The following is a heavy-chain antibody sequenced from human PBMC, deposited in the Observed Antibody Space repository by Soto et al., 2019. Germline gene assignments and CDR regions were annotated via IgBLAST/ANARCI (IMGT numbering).Heavy chain of an antibody. CDR1: GGSLSSSSYY. CDR3: ARGSLDWLLPTYYYYYMDV. V-gene: IGHV4-39*07. J-gene: IGHJ6*03. D-gene: IGHD3-9*01. CDR2: IYYSGST. Sequence: SDTLSLTCTVSGGSLSSSSYYWGWIRQPPGKGLEWIGCIYYSGSTYYNPSLKSRVTISVDTSKNQFSLKLSSVTAADTAVYYCARGSLDWLLPTYYYYYMDVWGKGTTVTVSS.